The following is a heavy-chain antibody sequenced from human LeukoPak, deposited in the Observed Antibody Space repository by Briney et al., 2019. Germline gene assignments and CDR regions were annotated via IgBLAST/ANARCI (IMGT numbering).Heavy chain of an antibody. CDR3: AKSGYSYRSSGAFDI. V-gene: IGHV1-46*01. J-gene: IGHJ3*02. D-gene: IGHD5-18*01. CDR1: GYTFTSYY. Sequence: ASVKVSCKASGYTFTSYYMHWVRQAPGQGLECMGIINPSGGSTSYAQKFQGRVTMTRDMSTSTVYMELSSLRSEDTAVYYCAKSGYSYRSSGAFDIWGQGTMVTVSS. CDR2: INPSGGST.